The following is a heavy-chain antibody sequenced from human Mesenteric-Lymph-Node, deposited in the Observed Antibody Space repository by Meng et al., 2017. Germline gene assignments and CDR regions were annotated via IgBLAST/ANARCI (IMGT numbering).Heavy chain of an antibody. D-gene: IGHD3-10*01. CDR3: ARGSRYNYCRSCEWFDP. J-gene: IGHJ5*02. CDR2: IWHDGSDK. CDR1: GFSFSSYN. Sequence: GGSLRLSCAASGFSFSSYNMHWVRQAPGKGLEWVAVIWHDGSDKYFADSIKGRFTISRDNSKNTLYLQMNSVSAEDTAVYYCARGSRYNYCRSCEWFDPWGQGTLVTVSS. V-gene: IGHV3-33*01.